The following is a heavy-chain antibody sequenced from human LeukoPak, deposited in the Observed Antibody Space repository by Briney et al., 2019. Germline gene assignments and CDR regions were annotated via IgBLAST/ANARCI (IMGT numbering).Heavy chain of an antibody. CDR3: ARWTGYNSGYCES. CDR2: IFYDGSDS. Sequence: GRSLRLSCAASGFTFSKHGMHWVRQAPGKGLELVSFIFYDGSDSHYVDSVKGRFTISRDNSKSTLYLQMDSLRVEDTGVYYCARWTGYNSGYCESWGRGTLVTVSS. J-gene: IGHJ5*02. D-gene: IGHD6-19*01. CDR1: GFTFSKHG. V-gene: IGHV3-33*01.